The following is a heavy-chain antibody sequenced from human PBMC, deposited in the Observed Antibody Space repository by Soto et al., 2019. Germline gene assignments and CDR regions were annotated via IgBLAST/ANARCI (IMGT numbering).Heavy chain of an antibody. CDR2: IYHSGSA. V-gene: IGHV4-4*02. CDR1: GGSVSSSNW. J-gene: IGHJ3*02. Sequence: QVQLQESGPGLVKPSGTLSLTCAVSGGSVSSSNWWSWVRQSPGKGLEWMGEIYHSGSAHYTRSLKSRATISLDKSKNQFSLRLTSVTAADTAVYYCARVPGVVVSADDAFDIWGPGTRVIVSS. D-gene: IGHD2-21*02. CDR3: ARVPGVVVSADDAFDI.